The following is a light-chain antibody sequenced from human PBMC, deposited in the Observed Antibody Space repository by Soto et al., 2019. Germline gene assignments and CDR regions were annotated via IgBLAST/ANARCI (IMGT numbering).Light chain of an antibody. Sequence: EIVLTQSPDTLSLSPGERATLSCRASQSVRSSLAWYQQKPGQAPRLLIYDASKRATGIPARFSGSGSGTDLTLTISRLEPEDFAVYYCQQRSNWPPEVTFGPGTKVDIK. CDR2: DAS. CDR3: QQRSNWPPEVT. CDR1: QSVRSS. V-gene: IGKV3-11*01. J-gene: IGKJ3*01.